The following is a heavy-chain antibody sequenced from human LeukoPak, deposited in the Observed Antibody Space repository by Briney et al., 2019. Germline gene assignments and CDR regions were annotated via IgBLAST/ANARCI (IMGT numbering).Heavy chain of an antibody. CDR1: GDSVSSKSAA. CDR3: ATNHGTGTGGFDI. J-gene: IGHJ3*02. V-gene: IGHV6-1*01. Sequence: SQTLSLTCVISGDSVSSKSAAWNWIRQSPSRGLEWLGRTYFRSKWYSDYAESVKSRITINPETSKNQFSLHLNSVTPEDTAVYYCATNHGTGTGGFDIWGQGTVVTVSS. CDR2: TYFRSKWYS. D-gene: IGHD2-8*02.